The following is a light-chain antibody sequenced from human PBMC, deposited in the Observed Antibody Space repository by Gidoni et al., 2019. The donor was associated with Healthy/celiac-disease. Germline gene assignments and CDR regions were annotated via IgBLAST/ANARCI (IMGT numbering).Light chain of an antibody. J-gene: IGKJ2*01. CDR1: QSVSSN. V-gene: IGKV3-15*01. Sequence: EIVMTQSPATLSVSPGEKATLSCRASQSVSSNLAWYQQKPGIPARFSGSGSGTEFTLSLSSLQSEDFAVYYSQQYNNWPYTFGQGTKLEIK. CDR3: QQYNNWPYT.